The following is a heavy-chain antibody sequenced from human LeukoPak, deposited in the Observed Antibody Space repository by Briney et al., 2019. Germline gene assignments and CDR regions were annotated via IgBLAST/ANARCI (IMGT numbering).Heavy chain of an antibody. CDR1: GGSISGSL. J-gene: IGHJ4*02. CDR3: ARARKQQLENYFDY. V-gene: IGHV4-59*01. CDR2: IHYTGST. Sequence: TSETLSLTCLVSGGSISGSLWSWIRQPPGKGLEWIGYIHYTGSTDYNPSLRSRVTLSIDMSKNRFSLRLSSVTAADTAVYYCARARKQQLENYFDYWGQGTLVTVSS. D-gene: IGHD6-13*01.